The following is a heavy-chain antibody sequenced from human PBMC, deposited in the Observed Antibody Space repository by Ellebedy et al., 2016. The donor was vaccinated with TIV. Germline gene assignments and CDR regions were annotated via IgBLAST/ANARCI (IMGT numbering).Heavy chain of an antibody. J-gene: IGHJ5*02. CDR1: GGSISSSRYY. CDR3: ARRRYSSGWYNWFDP. Sequence: MPSETLSLTCSASGGSISSSRYYWGCIRQPPGKALEVIGSNYHSGSTYYNPCLTSRVTISVDTSKNQFSLKLSSVTAADTAVYYCARRRYSSGWYNWFDPWGQGTLVTVSS. D-gene: IGHD6-19*01. V-gene: IGHV4-39*01. CDR2: NYHSGST.